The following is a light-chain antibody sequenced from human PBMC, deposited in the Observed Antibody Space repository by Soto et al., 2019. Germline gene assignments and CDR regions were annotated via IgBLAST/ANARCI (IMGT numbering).Light chain of an antibody. CDR3: QQYKSYWT. CDR2: KAS. Sequence: DIHMTQSPSTLSAFVGDRVTITCRASQSISSWLAWYQQKPGKAPKLLIFKASTLESGVPSRFSGSGSGTEFALTISSLQPDDFATYYCQQYKSYWTFGPGTKVEVK. CDR1: QSISSW. J-gene: IGKJ1*01. V-gene: IGKV1-5*03.